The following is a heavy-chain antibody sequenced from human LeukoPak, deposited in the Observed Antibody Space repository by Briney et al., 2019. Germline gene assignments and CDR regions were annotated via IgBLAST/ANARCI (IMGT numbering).Heavy chain of an antibody. J-gene: IGHJ4*02. D-gene: IGHD3-22*01. V-gene: IGHV1-69*05. CDR3: ARGPYYYDSSGYPPFDY. CDR1: GGTFSSYA. Sequence: ASVKVSCKASGGTFSSYAISWVRQAPGQGLEWMGGIIPIFGTANYAQKFQGRVTITTDESTSTAYMELSSLRSEDTAVYYCARGPYYYDSSGYPPFDYWGQGTLVTVSS. CDR2: IIPIFGTA.